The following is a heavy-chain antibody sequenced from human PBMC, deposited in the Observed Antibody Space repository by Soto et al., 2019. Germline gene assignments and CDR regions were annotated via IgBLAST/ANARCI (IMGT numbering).Heavy chain of an antibody. V-gene: IGHV1-18*01. J-gene: IGHJ6*02. CDR2: INGDNGDT. CDR3: AIHGRDYNAYTGVYSSYGMNV. CDR1: GYTFTNYG. D-gene: IGHD7-27*01. Sequence: VQLVQSGAEVKRPGASVKVSCKASGYTFTNYGVTWVRKAPGQGLEWMGWINGDNGDTHYAQNVQGKATMTTDKYTRTSYMELRSLKSADTVVYYCAIHGRDYNAYTGVYSSYGMNVWGQGTTITVSS.